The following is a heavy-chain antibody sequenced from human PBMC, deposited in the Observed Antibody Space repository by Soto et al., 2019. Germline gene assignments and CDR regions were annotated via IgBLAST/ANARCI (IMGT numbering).Heavy chain of an antibody. Sequence: QVQLVQSGDEVKKPGSSVKVSCKASGGTFSSYAISWVRQAPGQGLEWMGGIIPIFGTANYAQKVQGRVTITADESTSTAYMELSSLRSEDTAVYYCARDLLGYCSSTSCSGDYYYGMDVWGQGTTVTVSS. J-gene: IGHJ6*02. CDR1: GGTFSSYA. D-gene: IGHD2-2*01. V-gene: IGHV1-69*01. CDR3: ARDLLGYCSSTSCSGDYYYGMDV. CDR2: IIPIFGTA.